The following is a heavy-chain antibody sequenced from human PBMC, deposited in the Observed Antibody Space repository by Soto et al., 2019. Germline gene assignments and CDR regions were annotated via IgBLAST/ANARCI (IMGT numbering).Heavy chain of an antibody. J-gene: IGHJ2*01. CDR1: GGTFSSYT. CDR2: IIPILGIA. CDR3: ARDHCSGGSCYSSFPWYFDL. D-gene: IGHD2-15*01. V-gene: IGHV1-69*04. Sequence: ASVKVSCKASGGTFSSYTISWVRQAPGQGLEWMGRIIPILGIANYAQKFQGRVTITADKSTSTAYMELSSLRSEDTAVYYCARDHCSGGSCYSSFPWYFDLWGRGTLVTVSS.